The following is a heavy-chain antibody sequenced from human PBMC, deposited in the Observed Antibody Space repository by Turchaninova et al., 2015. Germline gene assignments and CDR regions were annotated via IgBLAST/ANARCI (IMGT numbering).Heavy chain of an antibody. J-gene: IGHJ6*02. D-gene: IGHD4-11*01. V-gene: IGHV3-15*01. Sequence: EVQLVESGGDLVKPGGSLRLSCVVSGVTFSDAWMAWVRQGPGKGRGGVGGIKSKAGGGTADYAAPVKVRFTISRDDSKNTLYLQMNSLKTEDTALYYCTWVTTESDTMGVWGQGTTVTVSS. CDR1: GVTFSDAW. CDR3: TWVTTESDTMGV. CDR2: IKSKAGGGTA.